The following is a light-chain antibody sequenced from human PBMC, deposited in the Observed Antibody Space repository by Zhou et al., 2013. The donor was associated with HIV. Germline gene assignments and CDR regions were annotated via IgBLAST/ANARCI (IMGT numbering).Light chain of an antibody. Sequence: EIVMTQSPATLSVSPGERATLSCRASQSVSSNLAWYQQKPGQAPRLLIYDASTRATGVPVRFSGSGSGTEFTLSIANLQSEDVAVYYCQQYNRWPPLTFGEGPRWRSN. CDR2: DAS. CDR3: QQYNRWPPLT. V-gene: IGKV3-15*01. CDR1: QSVSSN. J-gene: IGKJ4*01.